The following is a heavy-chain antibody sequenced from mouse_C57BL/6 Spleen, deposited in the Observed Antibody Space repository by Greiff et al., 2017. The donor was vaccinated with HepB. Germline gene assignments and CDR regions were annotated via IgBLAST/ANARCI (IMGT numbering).Heavy chain of an antibody. CDR2: INPNNGGT. J-gene: IGHJ3*01. CDR1: GYTFTDYN. Sequence: EVQLQQSGPELVKPGASVKMSCKASGYTFTDYNMHWVKQSHGKSLEWIGYINPNNGGTSYNQKFKGKATLTVNKSSSTAYMELRSLTSEDSAVYYCASTGAGGPFAYWGQGTLVTVSA. V-gene: IGHV1-22*01. CDR3: ASTGAGGPFAY.